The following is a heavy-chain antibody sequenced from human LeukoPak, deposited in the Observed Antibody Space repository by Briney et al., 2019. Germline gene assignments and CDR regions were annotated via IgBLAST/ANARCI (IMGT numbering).Heavy chain of an antibody. CDR3: AKGRARASVVPAAMDY. D-gene: IGHD2-2*01. Sequence: PGGSLRLSCAASGFTFSSYAMSWVRQAPGKGLEWVLAISGSGGSTFYADSVKGRFTFPRDNSKNTLYLQMNSLRAEDTAVYYCAKGRARASVVPAAMDYWGQGTLVTVSS. CDR2: ISGSGGST. V-gene: IGHV3-23*01. J-gene: IGHJ4*02. CDR1: GFTFSSYA.